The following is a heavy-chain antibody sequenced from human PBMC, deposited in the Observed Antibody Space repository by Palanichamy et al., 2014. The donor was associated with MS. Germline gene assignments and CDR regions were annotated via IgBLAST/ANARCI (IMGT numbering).Heavy chain of an antibody. CDR1: GFTFSSYG. CDR2: ISYDGSNK. D-gene: IGHD3-10*01. Sequence: QVQLVESGGGVVQPGRSLRLSCAASGFTFSSYGMHWVRQAPGKGLEWVAVISYDGSNKYYADSVKGRFTIPRDNSENTLYLQMNSLRAEDTAVYYCAKNAGDPNWFDPWGQGTLVTVSS. J-gene: IGHJ5*02. CDR3: AKNAGDPNWFDP. V-gene: IGHV3-30*18.